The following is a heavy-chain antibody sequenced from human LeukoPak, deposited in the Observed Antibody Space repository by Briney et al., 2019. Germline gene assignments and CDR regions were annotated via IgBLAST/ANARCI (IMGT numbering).Heavy chain of an antibody. V-gene: IGHV4-39*01. CDR1: GVSISSTSHY. CDR2: IYYSGNI. CDR3: ARLAGATAGYVRYFDY. Sequence: SETLSLTCIVSGVSISSTSHYWGWIRQPPGKGLEWIASIYYSGNIDYNPSLKSRVTISVDTSKNQFPLKLSSVTAADTAMYYCARLAGATAGYVRYFDYWGQGILVTVSS. J-gene: IGHJ4*02. D-gene: IGHD1-26*01.